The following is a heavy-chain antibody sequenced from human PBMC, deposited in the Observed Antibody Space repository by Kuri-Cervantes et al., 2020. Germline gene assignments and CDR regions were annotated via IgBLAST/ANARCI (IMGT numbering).Heavy chain of an antibody. CDR2: INPNSGNT. J-gene: IGHJ4*02. CDR1: GYTFTGYY. D-gene: IGHD3-10*01. CDR3: AKGFGPSYFDY. V-gene: IGHV1-2*02. Sequence: ASVKVSCKASGYTFTGYYMHWVRQAPGQGLEWMGWINPNSGNTNYAQKFQGRVTMTRDTSISTAYMELSRLRAEDTAVYYCAKGFGPSYFDYWGQGTLVTVSS.